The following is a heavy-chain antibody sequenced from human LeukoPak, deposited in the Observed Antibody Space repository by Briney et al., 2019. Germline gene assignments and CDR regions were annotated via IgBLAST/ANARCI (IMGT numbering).Heavy chain of an antibody. D-gene: IGHD2-2*01. J-gene: IGHJ5*02. CDR2: IIPILGIA. CDR3: AREGFIVVVPAAMINWFDP. V-gene: IGHV1-69*04. Sequence: SVKVSCKASGGTFSSYTISWVRQAPGQGLEWMGRIIPILGIANYAQKFQGRVTITADKSTSTAYMELSSLRSEDTAVYYGAREGFIVVVPAAMINWFDPWGQGTLVTVSS. CDR1: GGTFSSYT.